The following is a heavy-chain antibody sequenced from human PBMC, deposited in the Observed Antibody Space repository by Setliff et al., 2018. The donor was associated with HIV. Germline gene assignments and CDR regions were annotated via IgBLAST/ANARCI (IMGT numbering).Heavy chain of an antibody. J-gene: IGHJ3*01. CDR1: GGSISTHY. D-gene: IGHD5-12*01. CDR2: IYNSGST. CDR3: ARALGGGYGHAFDV. Sequence: SETLSLTCTVSGGSISTHYWNWIRQPPGKGLEWIGNIYNSGSTKYNPSLKSRVTLSVDTSKNQFSLKLSSVTAADTAVYYRARALGGGYGHAFDVWGQGTMVTVS. V-gene: IGHV4-59*11.